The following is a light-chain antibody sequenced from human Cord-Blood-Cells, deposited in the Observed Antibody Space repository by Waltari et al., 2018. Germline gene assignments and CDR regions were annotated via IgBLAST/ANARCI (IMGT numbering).Light chain of an antibody. CDR1: QRVLSSSNNKDY. CDR2: WAS. Sequence: DIVMTQSPDSLAVCLGERVTINCKSSQRVLSSSNNKDYLAWYQQKPGQPPKLLIYWASTRESGVPDRFSGSGSGTDFTLTNSSLQAEDVAVYYCQQYYSTPYTVGQGTKLEIK. V-gene: IGKV4-1*01. CDR3: QQYYSTPYT. J-gene: IGKJ2*01.